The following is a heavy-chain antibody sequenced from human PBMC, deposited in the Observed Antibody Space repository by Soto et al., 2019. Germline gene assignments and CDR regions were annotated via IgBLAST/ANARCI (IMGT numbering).Heavy chain of an antibody. CDR2: IRSKANSYAT. V-gene: IGHV3-73*01. CDR1: GFTFSGSA. J-gene: IGHJ6*03. D-gene: IGHD3-16*01. CDR3: TGGSREPTFLKHYYYYYYMDV. Sequence: GGSLRLSCAASGFTFSGSAMHWVRQASGKGLEWVGRIRSKANSYATAYAASVKGRFTISRDDSKNTAYLQMNSLKTEDTAVYYCTGGSREPTFLKHYYYYYYMDVWGKGTTVTVSS.